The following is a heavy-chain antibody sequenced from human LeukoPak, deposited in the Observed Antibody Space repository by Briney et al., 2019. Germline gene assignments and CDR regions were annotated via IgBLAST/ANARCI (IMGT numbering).Heavy chain of an antibody. D-gene: IGHD3-10*01. CDR3: ARGLHYYYSGMDV. CDR1: GFTFSSYT. CDR2: ISYDRSNK. J-gene: IGHJ6*02. V-gene: IGHV3-30-3*01. Sequence: GRSLRLSCAASGFTFSSYTMHWVRQAPGKGLEWVAVISYDRSNKYYADSVKGRFTISRDNSKNTLYLQMNSLRAEDTAVYYCARGLHYYYSGMDVWGQGTTVTVPS.